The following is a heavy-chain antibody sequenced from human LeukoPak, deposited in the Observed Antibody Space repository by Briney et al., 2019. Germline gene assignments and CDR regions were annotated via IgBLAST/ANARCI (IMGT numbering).Heavy chain of an antibody. CDR2: IYSGGST. Sequence: PGGSLRLSCAASGFTVSGNYMNWVRQAPGKGLEWVSVIYSGGSTYYADSVKGRFTISRDNSKNTLYLQMNSLRAEDTAVYYCAREAVTRNYFDYWGQGTLVTVSS. J-gene: IGHJ4*02. D-gene: IGHD4-17*01. CDR3: AREAVTRNYFDY. V-gene: IGHV3-53*01. CDR1: GFTVSGNY.